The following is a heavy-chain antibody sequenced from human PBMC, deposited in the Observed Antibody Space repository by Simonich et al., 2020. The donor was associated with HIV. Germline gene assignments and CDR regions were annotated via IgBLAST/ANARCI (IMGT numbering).Heavy chain of an antibody. CDR1: GFTFSSYR. CDR3: ARDGRKGSSTSCSDY. J-gene: IGHJ4*02. Sequence: EVQLVESGGGLVKPGGSLRLSCSASGFTFSSYRMNWVRQAPGKGLEWVSSINNSSSYFYYADSGKGRFTISRDKAKNSLYLQMNSLRAEDTAVYYCARDGRKGSSTSCSDYWGQGTLVTVSS. D-gene: IGHD2-2*01. CDR2: INNSSSYF. V-gene: IGHV3-21*01.